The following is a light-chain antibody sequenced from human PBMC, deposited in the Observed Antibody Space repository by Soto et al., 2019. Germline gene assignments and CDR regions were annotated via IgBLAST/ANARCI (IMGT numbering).Light chain of an antibody. Sequence: EIVMTQSPATLSVSPGERATRSCRASQSVYSNVAWYQQKPGQAPRLLIYGASTRATGIPARFRGSGSGTEFNLTISSLQSEDFAVYYCQQYSNWWTFGQGTKVEIK. V-gene: IGKV3-15*01. CDR3: QQYSNWWT. J-gene: IGKJ1*01. CDR2: GAS. CDR1: QSVYSN.